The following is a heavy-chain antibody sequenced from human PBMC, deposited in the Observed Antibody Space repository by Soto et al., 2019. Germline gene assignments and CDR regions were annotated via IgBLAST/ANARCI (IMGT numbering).Heavy chain of an antibody. CDR2: IYYSGST. J-gene: IGHJ4*02. V-gene: IGHV4-59*01. CDR3: AATPPY. CDR1: GGSTSSYY. Sequence: PSEPLSLTCGVSGGSTSSYYWSWIRQPPGKGLEWIGYIYYSGSTDYSPSLKSRVTMSIDTSQNQVPLKLTSVTTADTAVYYCAATPPYWGQGTLVTVSS. D-gene: IGHD2-15*01.